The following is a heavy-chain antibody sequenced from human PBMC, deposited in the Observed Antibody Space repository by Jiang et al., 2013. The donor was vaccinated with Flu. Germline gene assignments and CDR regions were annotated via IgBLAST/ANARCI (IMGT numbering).Heavy chain of an antibody. D-gene: IGHD3-10*01. V-gene: IGHV4-31*11. J-gene: IGHJ6*02. CDR3: ARGFGGPQFFYGMDV. Sequence: GPGLVKPSQTLSLTCAVSGVSVTTDTYFWTWIRQLPGEGLEWIGYIYSSGDTYYNPSLKSRLTISVDTSKNHFSLTLRSLTAADTALYFCARGFGGPQFFYGMDVWGQGTTVTVSS. CDR1: GVSVTTDTYF. CDR2: IYSSGDT.